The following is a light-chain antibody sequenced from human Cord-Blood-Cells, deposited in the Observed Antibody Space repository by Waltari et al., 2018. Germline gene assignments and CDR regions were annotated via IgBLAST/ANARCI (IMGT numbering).Light chain of an antibody. J-gene: IGKJ2*01. CDR1: QSVSSN. Sequence: EIVMTQSPATLSVSPGERATLSCRASQSVSSNLAWYQQKPGQAPRLLIYGASTRATGIPARFIGSGSGTEFTLTISSLQSEDFAVYDCQQYNNWPPYTFGQGTKLEIK. V-gene: IGKV3-15*01. CDR3: QQYNNWPPYT. CDR2: GAS.